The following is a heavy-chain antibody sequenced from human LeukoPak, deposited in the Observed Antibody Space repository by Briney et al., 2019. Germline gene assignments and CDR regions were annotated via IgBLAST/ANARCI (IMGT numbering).Heavy chain of an antibody. V-gene: IGHV4-4*07. CDR1: GGSISSYY. CDR3: ASGVAGNGYYFDY. Sequence: SDTLSLTCTVSGGSISSYYWSWIRQPAGKALEWIGRIYTSGNTNYNPSPKSPVTMSLDTSKNQFSLKLSSVTAADTAVYYCASGVAGNGYYFDYWGQGTLVTVSS. CDR2: IYTSGNT. J-gene: IGHJ4*02. D-gene: IGHD6-19*01.